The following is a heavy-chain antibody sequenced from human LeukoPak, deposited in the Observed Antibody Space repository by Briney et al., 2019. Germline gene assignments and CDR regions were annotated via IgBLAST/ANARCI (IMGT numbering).Heavy chain of an antibody. D-gene: IGHD2-15*01. J-gene: IGHJ4*02. Sequence: GASVKVSCKASGYTFTSYGISWVRQAPGQGLEWMGWISAYNGNTNYAQKLQGRVTMTTDTSTSTAYMELRSLRSDDTAVYYCARDKAVYCSGGSCYGTTDYWGQGTLATVSS. CDR2: ISAYNGNT. CDR1: GYTFTSYG. V-gene: IGHV1-18*01. CDR3: ARDKAVYCSGGSCYGTTDY.